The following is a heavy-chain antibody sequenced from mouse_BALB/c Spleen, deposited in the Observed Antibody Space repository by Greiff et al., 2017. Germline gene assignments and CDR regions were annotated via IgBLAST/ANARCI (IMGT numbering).Heavy chain of an antibody. D-gene: IGHD2-3*01. CDR2: INPYNDGT. Sequence: VQLQQSGPELVKPGASVKMSCKASGYTFTSYVMHWVKQKPGQGLEWIGYINPYNDGTKYNEKFKGKATLTSDKSSSTAYMELSSLTSEDSAVYYCAGGYYPHYYAMDYWGQGTSVTGSS. CDR1: GYTFTSYV. J-gene: IGHJ4*01. CDR3: AGGYYPHYYAMDY. V-gene: IGHV1-14*01.